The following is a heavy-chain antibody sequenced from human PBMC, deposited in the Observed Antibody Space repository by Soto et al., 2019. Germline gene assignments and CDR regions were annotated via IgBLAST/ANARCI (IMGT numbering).Heavy chain of an antibody. J-gene: IGHJ4*02. CDR1: GFTFSSYG. CDR2: IWYDGSNK. Sequence: GGSLRLSCAASGFTFSSYGMHRVRQAPGKGLEWVAVIWYDGSNKYYADSVKGRFTISRDNSKNTLYLQMNSLRAEDTAVYYCARDRSSLGDYADYWGQGTLVTVSS. V-gene: IGHV3-33*01. D-gene: IGHD4-17*01. CDR3: ARDRSSLGDYADY.